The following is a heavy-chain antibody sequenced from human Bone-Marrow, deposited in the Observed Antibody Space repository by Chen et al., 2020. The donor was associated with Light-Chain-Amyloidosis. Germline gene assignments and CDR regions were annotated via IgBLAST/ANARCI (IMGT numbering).Heavy chain of an antibody. CDR2: ISYDGSRV. CDR1: GFTFSSYA. D-gene: IGHD3-10*01. V-gene: IGHV3-30*03. CDR3: ARERDGRGLDY. Sequence: VESGGGVVKPGRSLRLSCAAPGFTFSSYAMYWVRQAPGKGLEWLDFISYDGSRVSYAGPLKGRFTISRDQSKRKLYLQMNSLGPEDTALYYCARERDGRGLDYWGQGTLVSVST. J-gene: IGHJ4*02.